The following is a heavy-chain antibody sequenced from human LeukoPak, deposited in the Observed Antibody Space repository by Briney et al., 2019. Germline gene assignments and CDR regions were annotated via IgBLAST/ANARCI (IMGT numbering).Heavy chain of an antibody. Sequence: GGSLSLSCVASGFSFSGYWMSWVSQAPGKGLEWVANIKQDGSEKHYVDSVKGRFTISRDNAKNSLYLQMNNLRAEDTAVFYCARDQLGYYDSSGYYPIDYWGQGTLVTVSS. CDR1: GFSFSGYW. J-gene: IGHJ4*02. V-gene: IGHV3-7*01. CDR2: IKQDGSEK. CDR3: ARDQLGYYDSSGYYPIDY. D-gene: IGHD3-22*01.